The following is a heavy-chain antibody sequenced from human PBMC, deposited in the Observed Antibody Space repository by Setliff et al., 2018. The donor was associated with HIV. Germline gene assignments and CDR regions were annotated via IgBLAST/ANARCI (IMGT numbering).Heavy chain of an antibody. Sequence: TLSLTCTVSGGSISSGSYYWSWIRQPAGKGLEWIGHIYTSGSTNYNPSLKSRVTISVDTSKNQFSLKLSSVTAADTAVYYCARGGPYYYDSSGYSLGYWGQGTLVTVS. D-gene: IGHD3-22*01. CDR3: ARGGPYYYDSSGYSLGY. V-gene: IGHV4-61*09. J-gene: IGHJ4*02. CDR1: GGSISSGSYY. CDR2: IYTSGST.